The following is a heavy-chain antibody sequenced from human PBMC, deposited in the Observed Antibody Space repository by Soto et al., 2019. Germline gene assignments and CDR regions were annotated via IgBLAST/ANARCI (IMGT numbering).Heavy chain of an antibody. CDR1: GGSISSYY. J-gene: IGHJ3*02. V-gene: IGHV4-59*01. Sequence: PSETLSLTCTVSGGSISSYYWSWIRQPPGKGLEWIGYIYYSGSTNHNPSLKSRVTISVDTPKNQFSLKLSSVTAADTAVYYCARDHGYYDFWSGYYTPDAFDIWGQGTMVTVSS. D-gene: IGHD3-3*01. CDR3: ARDHGYYDFWSGYYTPDAFDI. CDR2: IYYSGST.